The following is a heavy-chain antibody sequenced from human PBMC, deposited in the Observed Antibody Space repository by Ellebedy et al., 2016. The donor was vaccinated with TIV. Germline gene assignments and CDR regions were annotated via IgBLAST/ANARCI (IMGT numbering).Heavy chain of an antibody. Sequence: MPSETLSLTCTVSGGPISGSYWSWIRQSAGKGLTWIGRIYTSGSTNYNPSLKSRVTMSVDTSKNQFSLKLSSVTAADTAVYYCASGYSSGWLDYWGQGTLVTVSS. V-gene: IGHV4-4*07. CDR2: IYTSGST. D-gene: IGHD6-19*01. J-gene: IGHJ4*02. CDR1: GGPISGSY. CDR3: ASGYSSGWLDY.